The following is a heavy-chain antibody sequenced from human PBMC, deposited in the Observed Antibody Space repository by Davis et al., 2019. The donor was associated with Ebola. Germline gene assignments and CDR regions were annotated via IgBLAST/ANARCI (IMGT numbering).Heavy chain of an antibody. CDR2: IYPGDSDT. Sequence: KVSCKGSGYSFTSYWIGWVRQMPGKGLEWMGIIYPGDSDTRYSPSFQGQVTISADKSISTAYLQWSSLKASDTAMYYCARQWRYCSGGSCYYHHFDYWGQGTLVTVSS. CDR1: GYSFTSYW. V-gene: IGHV5-51*01. D-gene: IGHD2-15*01. J-gene: IGHJ4*02. CDR3: ARQWRYCSGGSCYYHHFDY.